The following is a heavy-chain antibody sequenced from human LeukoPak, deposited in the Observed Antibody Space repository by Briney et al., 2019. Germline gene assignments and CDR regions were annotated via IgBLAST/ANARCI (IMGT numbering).Heavy chain of an antibody. J-gene: IGHJ4*02. Sequence: ASVTVSCKASDYTFVDYGISWVRPAPGQGLEWIGWISVYNGYTKYAQKFQGRVALTTDTSTSTAYMDLKSLTSDDTAVYYCARDARAASAAEIFDYWGQGTLVTVSS. D-gene: IGHD6-13*01. CDR1: DYTFVDYG. V-gene: IGHV1-18*01. CDR3: ARDARAASAAEIFDY. CDR2: ISVYNGYT.